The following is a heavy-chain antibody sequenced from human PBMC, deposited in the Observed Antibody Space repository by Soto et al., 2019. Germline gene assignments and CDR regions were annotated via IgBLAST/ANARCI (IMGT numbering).Heavy chain of an antibody. CDR1: GASITSGGCS. D-gene: IGHD1-26*01. J-gene: IGHJ5*02. Sequence: QLQLQESGSGLVKPSQTLSLTCAVSGASITSGGCSWRWIRQPPGKGLEWIGDINYDGSSYYNPSLRSRVAIFLDRSKNHFSLKLTSVTAADTAIYYCARESGAGATNWFDPWGQGILVTVSS. CDR2: INYDGSS. CDR3: ARESGAGATNWFDP. V-gene: IGHV4-30-2*01.